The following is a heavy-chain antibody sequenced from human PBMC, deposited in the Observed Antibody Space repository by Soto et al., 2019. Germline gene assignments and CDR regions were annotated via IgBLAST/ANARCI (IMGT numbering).Heavy chain of an antibody. D-gene: IGHD3-22*01. CDR1: GFAFSYHG. CDR2: TWSGGRGE. Sequence: QVQLVESGGGVVQPGTSLRLSCAASGFAFSYHGIHWVRQAPGKGLEWVAVTWSGGRGEYYADFVRGRFTISRDNSKTTVYLQMNSLRVEDTAVYYCAKDDDTSSHYSLLDFRGQGTLVTVSS. CDR3: AKDDDTSSHYSLLDF. J-gene: IGHJ4*02. V-gene: IGHV3-33*06.